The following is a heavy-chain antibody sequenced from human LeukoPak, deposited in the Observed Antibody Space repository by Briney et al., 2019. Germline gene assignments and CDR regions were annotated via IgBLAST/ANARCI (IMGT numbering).Heavy chain of an antibody. CDR1: GFTFSSYS. CDR3: ARGYYYDSSGYYFPYDAFDI. D-gene: IGHD3-22*01. CDR2: ISSSSSYI. V-gene: IGHV3-21*01. J-gene: IGHJ3*02. Sequence: GGSLRLSCAASGFTFSSYSMNWVRQAPGKGLEWVSSISSSSSYIYYADSVKGRFTISRDNAKNSLYLQMNSLRAEDTAVYYCARGYYYDSSGYYFPYDAFDIWGQGAMVTVSS.